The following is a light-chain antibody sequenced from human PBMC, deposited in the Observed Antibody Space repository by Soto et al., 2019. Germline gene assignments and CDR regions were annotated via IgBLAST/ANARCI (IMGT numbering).Light chain of an antibody. Sequence: QSVLTQPASVYGSPGQSITISCTGTTGDVGGYDYVSWYQQYPYKAPKLIIYEVTNRPSGISNRFSGSKSGNTAFLTIYGLQAEDEADYYCSSHKSGNTRVFGTGNKVTVL. CDR3: SSHKSGNTRV. CDR1: TGDVGGYDY. V-gene: IGLV2-14*01. J-gene: IGLJ1*01. CDR2: EVT.